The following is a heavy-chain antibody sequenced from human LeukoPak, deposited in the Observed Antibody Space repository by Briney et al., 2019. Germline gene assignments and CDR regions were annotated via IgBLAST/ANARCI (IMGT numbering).Heavy chain of an antibody. Sequence: SGPTLVKPPETLALTCTFSGFSLRTGPLGWGWNRQPAGYAVEWLAVIDGDGNSRYRPSLRNRVTITNDTSKNQMGLSMSDMEPADTGISYCVHLRRSTPASTDYWGEGTLVT. CDR2: IDGDGNS. V-gene: IGHV2-5*02. CDR1: GFSLRTGPLG. D-gene: IGHD4-23*01. CDR3: VHLRRSTPASTDY. J-gene: IGHJ4*02.